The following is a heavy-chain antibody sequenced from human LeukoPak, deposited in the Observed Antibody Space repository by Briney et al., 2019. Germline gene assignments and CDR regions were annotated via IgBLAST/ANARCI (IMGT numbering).Heavy chain of an antibody. Sequence: PGASLRLSCAASGFTFSSYAMSWVRQAPGKGLEWVSAISGSGGSTYYADSVKGRFTISRDNSKNTLYLQMNSLRAEDTAVYYCAKDWVRDGYNRPYGMDVWGQGTTVTVSS. J-gene: IGHJ6*02. D-gene: IGHD5-24*01. V-gene: IGHV3-23*01. CDR2: ISGSGGST. CDR3: AKDWVRDGYNRPYGMDV. CDR1: GFTFSSYA.